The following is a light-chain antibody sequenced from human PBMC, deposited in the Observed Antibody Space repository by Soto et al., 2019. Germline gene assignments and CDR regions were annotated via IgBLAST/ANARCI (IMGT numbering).Light chain of an antibody. CDR2: DVS. V-gene: IGKV3D-11*02. Sequence: TVLTQSPAPLSLSPGERATLSCRASQSVATYLAWYQQKSGRCPRLLIYDVSKRATGIPPRFSGSGAGTDFTLTISSLEPEDSATYYCQQRRSSLTFGGGTKVDIK. J-gene: IGKJ4*01. CDR3: QQRRSSLT. CDR1: QSVATY.